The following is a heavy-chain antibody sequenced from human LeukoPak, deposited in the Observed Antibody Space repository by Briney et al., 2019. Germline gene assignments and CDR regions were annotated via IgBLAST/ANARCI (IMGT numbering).Heavy chain of an antibody. D-gene: IGHD1-7*01. J-gene: IGHJ6*02. V-gene: IGHV1-2*06. CDR3: ARDPMELPDHYYYYYGMDV. CDR2: INPNSGGT. CDR1: GYTFTAYY. Sequence: ASVNVSCKASGYTFTAYYMHWVRQAPGQGLEWMGRINPNSGGTNYAQKFQGRVTMTRDTSISTAYMELSRLRSDDTAVYYCARDPMELPDHYYYYYGMDVWGQGTTVTVSS.